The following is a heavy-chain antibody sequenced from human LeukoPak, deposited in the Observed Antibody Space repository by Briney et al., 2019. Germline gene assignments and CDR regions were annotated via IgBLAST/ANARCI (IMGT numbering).Heavy chain of an antibody. D-gene: IGHD3-10*02. CDR2: IIPIFGTA. CDR1: GGTFSSYA. V-gene: IGHV1-69*05. CDR3: ARGSDVLSGWFDP. J-gene: IGHJ5*02. Sequence: SVKVSCKASGGTFSSYAISWVRQALGQGLEWMGGIIPIFGTANYAQKFQGRVTITTDESTSTAYMELSSLRSEDTAVYYCARGSDVLSGWFDPWGQGTLVTVSS.